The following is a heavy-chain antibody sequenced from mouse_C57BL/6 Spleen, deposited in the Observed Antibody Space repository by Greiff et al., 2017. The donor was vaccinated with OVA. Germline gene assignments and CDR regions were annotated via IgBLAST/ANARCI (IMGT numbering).Heavy chain of an antibody. D-gene: IGHD2-4*01. J-gene: IGHJ4*01. Sequence: QVQLQQPGAELVKPGASVKLSCKASGYTFTSYWMHWVKQRPGQGLEWIGRIHPSDSDTNYNQKFKGKATLTVDKSSSPAYMQLSSLTSEDSAVYYCAPLYDYDGYYAMDYWGQGTSVTVSS. CDR2: IHPSDSDT. CDR1: GYTFTSYW. CDR3: APLYDYDGYYAMDY. V-gene: IGHV1-74*01.